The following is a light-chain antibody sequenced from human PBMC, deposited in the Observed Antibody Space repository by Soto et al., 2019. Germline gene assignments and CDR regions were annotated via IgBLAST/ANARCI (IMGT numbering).Light chain of an antibody. Sequence: DSPMTQSPSSLSASVGDRVTITCRASQGISNYLAWYQQKPGKVPKLLLYAASTLQTGVPSRFSGSGSGTYFTLTISSLQPADVATYYCHKYNSAPGAFGPGTKVDIK. CDR2: AAS. CDR3: HKYNSAPGA. CDR1: QGISNY. J-gene: IGKJ3*01. V-gene: IGKV1-27*01.